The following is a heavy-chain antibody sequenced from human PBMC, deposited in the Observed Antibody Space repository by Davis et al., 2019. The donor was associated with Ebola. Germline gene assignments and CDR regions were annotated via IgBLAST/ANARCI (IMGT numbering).Heavy chain of an antibody. V-gene: IGHV3-33*01. Sequence: GESLKISCAASGFTFSSYGMHWVRQAPGKGLEWVAVICYDGSNKYYADSVKGRFTISRDNSKNTLYLQMNSRRAEDTAVYSCARTLQAASGPFDYWGQGTLVTVSS. J-gene: IGHJ4*02. CDR2: ICYDGSNK. CDR1: GFTFSSYG. CDR3: ARTLQAASGPFDY. D-gene: IGHD6-13*01.